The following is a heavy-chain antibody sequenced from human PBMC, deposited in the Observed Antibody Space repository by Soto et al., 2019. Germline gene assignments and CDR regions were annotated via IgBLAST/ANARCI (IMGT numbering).Heavy chain of an antibody. D-gene: IGHD2-15*01. V-gene: IGHV1-69*06. CDR3: ARSLWGQYCRGGTCYAEFDY. Sequence: GASVKVSCKASGLAFNNYAINWVRQAPGQGLEWMGGIIPMLGTTNYAQKLQGRVTINADKSTSTAYMDLSSLRSEDTAVYYCARSLWGQYCRGGTCYAEFDYWGQGTLVTVSS. CDR2: IIPMLGTT. J-gene: IGHJ4*02. CDR1: GLAFNNYA.